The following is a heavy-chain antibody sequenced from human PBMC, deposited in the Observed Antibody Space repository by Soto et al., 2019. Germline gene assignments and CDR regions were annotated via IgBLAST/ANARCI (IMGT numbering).Heavy chain of an antibody. Sequence: SLRLSCAASGFSFSSYGMHWVRQAPGKGLEWVAVIWYDGSNKYYADSVKGRFTISRDNSKNTLYLQMNSLRAEDTAVYYCAREGGIAAPLYYGMDVWGQGTTVTVSS. J-gene: IGHJ6*02. CDR1: GFSFSSYG. D-gene: IGHD6-25*01. CDR2: IWYDGSNK. CDR3: AREGGIAAPLYYGMDV. V-gene: IGHV3-33*01.